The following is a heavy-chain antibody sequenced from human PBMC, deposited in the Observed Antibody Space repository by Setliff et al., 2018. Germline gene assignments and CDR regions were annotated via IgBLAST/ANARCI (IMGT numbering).Heavy chain of an antibody. V-gene: IGHV3-30*07. J-gene: IGHJ6*03. CDR1: GFTLSSYG. D-gene: IGHD5-18*01. CDR3: AREAAMVPYYYYYYMDV. CDR2: VSHEGSTK. Sequence: GGSLRLSCAASGFTLSSYGMHWVRQAPGKGLEWVAVVSHEGSTKDYIDSVKGRFAISRDNSKNTLSLQMNSLRAEDTAVYYCAREAAMVPYYYYYYMDVWGKGTTVTVSS.